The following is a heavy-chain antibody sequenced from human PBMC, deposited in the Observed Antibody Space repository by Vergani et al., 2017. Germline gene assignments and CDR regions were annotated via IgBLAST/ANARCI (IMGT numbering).Heavy chain of an antibody. CDR1: GFTFSTYW. D-gene: IGHD2-8*01. V-gene: IGHV3-74*01. Sequence: EVQLVESGGGLVQPGGSLRLSCAASGFTFSTYWMHWVRQAPGKGLVWVSRIPNDGTYTTYANSVKGRFTISRDNAKNSLHLQMNTLRAEDTAVYYCARQSRDVFCTNGVCPLGYWGQGALVTVSS. CDR2: IPNDGTYT. J-gene: IGHJ4*02. CDR3: ARQSRDVFCTNGVCPLGY.